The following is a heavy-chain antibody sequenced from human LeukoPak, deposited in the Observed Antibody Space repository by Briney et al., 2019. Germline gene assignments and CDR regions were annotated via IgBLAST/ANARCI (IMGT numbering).Heavy chain of an antibody. CDR1: GFTFSSYA. CDR3: AIMHGYYDGTGYWVQ. J-gene: IGHJ1*01. V-gene: IGHV3-23*01. CDR2: ITTNGGRT. Sequence: GGSLRLSCAASGFTFSSYAMHWVRQAPGKGLEWVSFITTNGGRTSYADSVEGRFTISRDNPRNTLYMQMNSLRDEDTAVYYCAIMHGYYDGTGYWVQWGQGTLVTVSS. D-gene: IGHD3-22*01.